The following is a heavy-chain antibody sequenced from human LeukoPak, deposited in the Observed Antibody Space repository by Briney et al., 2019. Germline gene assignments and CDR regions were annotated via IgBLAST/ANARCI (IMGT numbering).Heavy chain of an antibody. CDR1: GGSFSGYY. V-gene: IGHV4-34*01. Sequence: AETLSLTCAVYGGSFSGYYWSWIRQPPGKWLEWIGEINHSGSITYNPSLKSRVTISVDTSKNQFSLKLSSVTAADTAVYYCARGLTRGYCSSTSCFRNPYNWFDPWGQGTLVTVSS. D-gene: IGHD2-2*01. J-gene: IGHJ5*02. CDR3: ARGLTRGYCSSTSCFRNPYNWFDP. CDR2: INHSGSI.